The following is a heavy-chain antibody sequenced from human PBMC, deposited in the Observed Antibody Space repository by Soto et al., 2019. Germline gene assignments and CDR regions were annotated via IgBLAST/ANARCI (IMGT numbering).Heavy chain of an antibody. CDR1: GFTFSSYW. Sequence: EVQLVESGGNLVQPGGSLRLSCAASGFTFSSYWIHWVRQPPGKGLLWVSRINTDGSTTNYADSVTGRFTISRDNAKNTLYLQMNSLRAEDTAVYYCARGASGNYYLDYWGQGALVTISS. D-gene: IGHD3-10*01. CDR2: INTDGSTT. CDR3: ARGASGNYYLDY. J-gene: IGHJ4*02. V-gene: IGHV3-74*01.